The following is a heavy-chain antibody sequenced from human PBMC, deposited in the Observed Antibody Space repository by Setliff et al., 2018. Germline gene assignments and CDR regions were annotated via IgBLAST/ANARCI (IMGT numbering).Heavy chain of an antibody. CDR1: GESFSNNY. Sequence: SETLSLTCRVYGESFSNNYWSWIRQPPGKGLEWIGESNHSGNTTNHPSLKSRVTISVDTSKNQFSLRLRSVTAADTAVYFCARDNTMVGATDYWGLGTLVTVSS. D-gene: IGHD1-26*01. J-gene: IGHJ4*02. CDR2: SNHSGNT. CDR3: ARDNTMVGATDY. V-gene: IGHV4-34*01.